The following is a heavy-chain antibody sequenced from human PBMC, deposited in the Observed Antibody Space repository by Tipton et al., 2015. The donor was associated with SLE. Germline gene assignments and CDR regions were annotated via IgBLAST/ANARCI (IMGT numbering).Heavy chain of an antibody. V-gene: IGHV4-31*03. D-gene: IGHD3-16*01. CDR3: ARDRSGGWYFDL. J-gene: IGHJ2*01. Sequence: TLSLTCTVSGGSINSDGYFWNWVRQHPGKGLEWIGYIYYSGSTYYNPSLQSRVALSVDTSKNQFSLNPRSVTAADTAVYYCARDRSGGWYFDLWGRGTLVTVSS. CDR2: IYYSGST. CDR1: GGSINSDGYF.